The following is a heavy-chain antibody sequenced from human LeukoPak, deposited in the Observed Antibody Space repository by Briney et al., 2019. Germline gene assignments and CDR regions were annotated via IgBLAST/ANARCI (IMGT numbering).Heavy chain of an antibody. CDR1: GGAFSTHT. Sequence: GASVKVSCKTSGGAFSTHTINWVRQAPGQGLEWMGRIIPVFDKTNYAQKFQGRVTITADKSTSTAYMDLSSLKSEDTATYYCARGGQVSTGAYFSYWGQGTLVPVSS. D-gene: IGHD3-10*01. J-gene: IGHJ4*02. CDR3: ARGGQVSTGAYFSY. CDR2: IIPVFDKT. V-gene: IGHV1-69*08.